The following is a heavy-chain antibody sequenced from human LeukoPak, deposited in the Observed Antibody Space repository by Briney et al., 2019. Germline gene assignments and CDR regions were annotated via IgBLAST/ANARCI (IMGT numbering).Heavy chain of an antibody. J-gene: IGHJ5*02. V-gene: IGHV5-51*01. CDR2: IFPGDSHT. CDR1: GYSFANYW. CDR3: ARVRGQQLVTNWFDP. Sequence: GESLKISCKGSGYSFANYWIGWVRQMPGKGLEWMGIIFPGDSHTRYSPSFQGQVTISVDKSISTAYLQWSSLKASDTAMYYCARVRGQQLVTNWFDPWGQGTLVTVSS. D-gene: IGHD6-13*01.